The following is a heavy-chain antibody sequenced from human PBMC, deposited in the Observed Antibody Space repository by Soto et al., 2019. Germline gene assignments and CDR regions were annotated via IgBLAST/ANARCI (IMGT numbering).Heavy chain of an antibody. CDR2: INSDGSST. CDR1: GFTFSSYW. CDR3: TRDPARTFWFDP. V-gene: IGHV3-74*01. D-gene: IGHD3-16*01. Sequence: EVQLVESGGGLVQPGGSLRLSCAASGFTFSSYWMHWVRQAPGKGLVWVSRINSDGSSTSYADSVKGRLTISRDNAKNTLYLQMNSLRAEDTAVYYCTRDPARTFWFDPWGQGTLVTVSS. J-gene: IGHJ5*02.